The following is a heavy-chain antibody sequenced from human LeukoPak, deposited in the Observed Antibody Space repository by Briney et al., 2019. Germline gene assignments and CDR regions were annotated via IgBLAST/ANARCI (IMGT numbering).Heavy chain of an antibody. D-gene: IGHD3-22*01. J-gene: IGHJ1*01. V-gene: IGHV3-21*01. CDR3: ARPDSSGYYRVYFQH. Sequence: AGGSLRLSCAASGFPFSSYSMNWVRQAPGKGLEWVSSISSSSDYIYYADSVKGRFTISRDNAKNSLYLQMNSLRAEDTAVYYCARPDSSGYYRVYFQHWGQGTLVTVSS. CDR1: GFPFSSYS. CDR2: ISSSSDYI.